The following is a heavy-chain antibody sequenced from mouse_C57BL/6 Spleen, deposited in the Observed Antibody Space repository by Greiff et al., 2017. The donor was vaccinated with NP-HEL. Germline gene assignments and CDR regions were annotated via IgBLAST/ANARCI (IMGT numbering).Heavy chain of an antibody. CDR2: ISSGSSTI. Sequence: EVKLQESGGGLVKPGGSLKLSCAASGFTFSDYGMHWVRQAPEKGLEWVAYISSGSSTIYYADTVKGRFTISRDNAKNTLFLQMTRLRSEDTAMYYCARMGYYGSSYLAWFAYWGQGTLVTVSA. J-gene: IGHJ3*01. D-gene: IGHD1-1*01. V-gene: IGHV5-17*01. CDR1: GFTFSDYG. CDR3: ARMGYYGSSYLAWFAY.